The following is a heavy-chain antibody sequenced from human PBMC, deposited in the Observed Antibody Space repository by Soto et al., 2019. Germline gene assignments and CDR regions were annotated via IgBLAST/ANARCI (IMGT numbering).Heavy chain of an antibody. CDR2: IESKTDGGTT. CDR1: GFTFSNTC. Sequence: EVQLVESGGGLVEPGGSLRLSCTASGFTFSNTCMNWVRQAPGKGLEWIGRIESKTDGGTTDYAAPVKGRFTISRDDSKNPLYCQMNSLKTEDTAVYYCATEYYASGQLFGYFDFWGQGTLAIVSS. V-gene: IGHV3-15*04. J-gene: IGHJ4*02. CDR3: ATEYYASGQLFGYFDF. D-gene: IGHD3-10*01.